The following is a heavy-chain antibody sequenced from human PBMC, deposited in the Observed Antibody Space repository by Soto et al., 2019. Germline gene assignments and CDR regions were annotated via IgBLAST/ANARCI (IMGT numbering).Heavy chain of an antibody. V-gene: IGHV1-46*01. CDR2: INPSGGST. J-gene: IGHJ6*02. CDR3: ARSSYYDFWSGSHLYGMDV. D-gene: IGHD3-3*01. Sequence: ASVKVSCKASGYTFTSYGISWVRQAPGQGLEWMGIINPSGGSTSYAQKFQGRVTMTRDTSTSTVYMELSSLRSEDTAVYYCARSSYYDFWSGSHLYGMDVWGQGTTVTVSS. CDR1: GYTFTSYG.